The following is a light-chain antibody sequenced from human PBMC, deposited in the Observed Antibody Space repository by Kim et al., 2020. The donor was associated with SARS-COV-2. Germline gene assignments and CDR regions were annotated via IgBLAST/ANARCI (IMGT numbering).Light chain of an antibody. J-gene: IGKJ4*01. CDR3: QQYNDWPLT. CDR1: QSVSTN. CDR2: GAS. V-gene: IGKV3D-15*01. Sequence: EIVLTHSPATLSVSPGERATLSCRASQSVSTNLAWYQQKPGQAPRLLIYGASTMAPGIPARFSGSGSGTEFTLTISGLQSEDFALYSCQQYNDWPLTFGGGTKVDIK.